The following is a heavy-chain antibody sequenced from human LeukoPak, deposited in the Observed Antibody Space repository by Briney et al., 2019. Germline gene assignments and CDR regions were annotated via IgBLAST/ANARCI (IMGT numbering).Heavy chain of an antibody. V-gene: IGHV4-59*02. CDR1: GGSVSSYY. J-gene: IGHJ2*01. CDR3: AREANSPTARYWYFDL. D-gene: IGHD2-21*01. Sequence: PSETLSLTCTVSGGSVSSYYWSWMRQSPGKGLEWIGYVYYSGSTNYHPALKSRVTISLDTSENQFSLRLSSVTAAVTAVYYCAREANSPTARYWYFDLWGRGTQVTVSS. CDR2: VYYSGST.